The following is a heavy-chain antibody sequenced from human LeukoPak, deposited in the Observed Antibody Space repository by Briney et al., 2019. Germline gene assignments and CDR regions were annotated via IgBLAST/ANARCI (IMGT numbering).Heavy chain of an antibody. V-gene: IGHV4-59*01. CDR2: IYYSGST. D-gene: IGHD3-10*01. CDR3: ARGHYYGSGSPLDY. CDR1: GGSISSYY. Sequence: SSETLSLTCTVSGGSISSYYWSWIRQPPGKGLEWIGYIYYSGSTNYNPSLKSRVTISVDTSKNQFSLKLSSVTAADTAVYYCARGHYYGSGSPLDYWGQGTLVTVSS. J-gene: IGHJ4*02.